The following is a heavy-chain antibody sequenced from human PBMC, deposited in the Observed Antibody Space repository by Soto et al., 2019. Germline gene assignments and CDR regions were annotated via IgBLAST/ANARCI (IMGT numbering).Heavy chain of an antibody. CDR1: GATFSKYP. Sequence: QVQLVQSGAEVKKPGSSVKVSCKASGATFSKYPFSWMRQARGQGLEWIGGLIPSFKTPQYAQNFQDRLTMTADEATDTAYMALRSLKFEDSALYYCAKAGGFCRGNSCFSVFGYFHGLDAWGQGTSITVSS. J-gene: IGHJ6*02. V-gene: IGHV1-69*01. CDR2: LIPSFKTP. CDR3: AKAGGFCRGNSCFSVFGYFHGLDA. D-gene: IGHD2-15*01.